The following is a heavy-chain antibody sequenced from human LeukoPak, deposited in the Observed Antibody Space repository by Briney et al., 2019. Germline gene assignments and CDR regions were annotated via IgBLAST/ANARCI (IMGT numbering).Heavy chain of an antibody. Sequence: PGGSLRLSCAASGFTFSSYSMNWVRQAPGKGLEWVSSISSSSSYIYYADSVKGRFTISRDNAKNSLYLQMNSLRAEDTAVYYCARDLSWYGGYRREYYFDYWGQGTLVTVSS. CDR3: ARDLSWYGGYRREYYFDY. D-gene: IGHD6-13*01. J-gene: IGHJ4*02. V-gene: IGHV3-21*01. CDR2: ISSSSSYI. CDR1: GFTFSSYS.